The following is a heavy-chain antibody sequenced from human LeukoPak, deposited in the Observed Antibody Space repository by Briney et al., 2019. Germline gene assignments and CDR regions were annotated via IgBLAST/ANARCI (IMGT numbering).Heavy chain of an antibody. D-gene: IGHD2-15*01. J-gene: IGHJ5*02. Sequence: SETLSLTCTVSGGSISSGSYYWSWIRQPAGKGLEWIGRVYTSGSTNYNPSLKSRVTISVDTSKNQFSLKLSSVTAADTAVYFCAGLPEGVDWFDPWGQRTLVTVSS. CDR1: GGSISSGSYY. V-gene: IGHV4-61*02. CDR3: AGLPEGVDWFDP. CDR2: VYTSGST.